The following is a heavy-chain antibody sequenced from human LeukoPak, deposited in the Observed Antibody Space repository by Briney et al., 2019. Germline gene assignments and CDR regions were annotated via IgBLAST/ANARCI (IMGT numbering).Heavy chain of an antibody. V-gene: IGHV3-21*06. CDR3: VRDVGAVRGEVYFDY. J-gene: IGHJ4*02. CDR1: GFTFSTFA. Sequence: GGSLRLSCAASGFTFSTFAMHWVRLSPGKGLEWVSSITGSGPYMLYADSVKHRFTISRDNTRNLLYLEMNSLRAEDTAMYFCVRDVGAVRGEVYFDYWGQGTLVTVSS. D-gene: IGHD3-10*01. CDR2: ITGSGPYM.